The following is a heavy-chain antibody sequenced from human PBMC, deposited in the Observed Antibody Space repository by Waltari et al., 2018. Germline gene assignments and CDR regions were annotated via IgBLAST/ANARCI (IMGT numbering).Heavy chain of an antibody. CDR2: ISYDGSNK. V-gene: IGHV3-30-3*01. Sequence: QVQLVESGGGVVQPGRSLRLSCAASGFTFSSYAMHWVRQAPGKGLEWVAVISYDGSNKYYADSVKGRFTISRDNSKNTLYLQMNSLRAEDTAVYYCARDKSPGIVVEDSAFDIWGQGTMVTVSS. J-gene: IGHJ3*02. CDR1: GFTFSSYA. CDR3: ARDKSPGIVVEDSAFDI. D-gene: IGHD3-22*01.